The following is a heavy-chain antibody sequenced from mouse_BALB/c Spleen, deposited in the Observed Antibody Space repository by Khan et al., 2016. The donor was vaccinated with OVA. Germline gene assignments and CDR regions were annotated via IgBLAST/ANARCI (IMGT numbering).Heavy chain of an antibody. CDR1: GYSITSDYA. V-gene: IGHV3-2*02. CDR3: ARVDGGDFDY. Sequence: EVQLQESGPGLVKPSQSLSLTCTVTGYSITSDYAWNWIRQFPGNKLEWMGFISYCGNTNYNPSLKSRISITRDTTKNQFFLQLNSVTIEDTATYYCARVDGGDFDYWGQGTTLTVAS. J-gene: IGHJ2*01. CDR2: ISYCGNT. D-gene: IGHD2-3*01.